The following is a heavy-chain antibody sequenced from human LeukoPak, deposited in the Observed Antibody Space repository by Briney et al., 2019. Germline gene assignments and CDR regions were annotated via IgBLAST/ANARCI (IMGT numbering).Heavy chain of an antibody. J-gene: IGHJ4*02. D-gene: IGHD6-19*01. CDR1: GFTFSTYS. CDR3: ARGRAWYQGDY. V-gene: IGHV3-21*01. Sequence: GGSLRLSCAASGFTFSTYSMNWVRQAPGKGLEWVSSISSGSSYIYYADSVKGRFTISRDNAKNSLYLQMHSLRAEDTAVYYCARGRAWYQGDYWGQGTLVTVSS. CDR2: ISSGSSYI.